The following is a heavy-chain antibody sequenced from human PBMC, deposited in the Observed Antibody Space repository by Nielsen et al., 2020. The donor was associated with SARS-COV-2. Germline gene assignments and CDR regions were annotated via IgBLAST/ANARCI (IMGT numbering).Heavy chain of an antibody. CDR1: KFTFDHYA. J-gene: IGHJ3*02. D-gene: IGHD3-22*01. Sequence: SLKISCAASKFTFDHYAMHWVRQAPGKGLEWVSGISWNSGNTGYADSVKGRFTISRDNAKNSLYLQMNSLRAEDTALYYCARVVSDAFDIWGQGTMVTVSS. CDR3: ARVVSDAFDI. V-gene: IGHV3-9*01. CDR2: ISWNSGNT.